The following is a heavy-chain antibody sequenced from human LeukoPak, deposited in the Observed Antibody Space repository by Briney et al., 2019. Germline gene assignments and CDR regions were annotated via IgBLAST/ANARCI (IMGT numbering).Heavy chain of an antibody. CDR3: ARDQTIFGVVIAFDY. J-gene: IGHJ4*02. CDR2: IYTSGST. Sequence: SETLSLTCTVSGGSISSGSYYWSWIRQPAGKGLEWIGRIYTSGSTNYNPSLKSRVTISVDTSKNQFSLKLSSVTAADTAVYYCARDQTIFGVVIAFDYWGQGALVTVSS. CDR1: GGSISSGSYY. D-gene: IGHD3-3*01. V-gene: IGHV4-61*02.